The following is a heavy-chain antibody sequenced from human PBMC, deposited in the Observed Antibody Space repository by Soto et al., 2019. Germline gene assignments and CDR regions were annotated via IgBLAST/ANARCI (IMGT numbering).Heavy chain of an antibody. CDR3: ARAQNRYSSPFDY. V-gene: IGHV3-21*01. D-gene: IGHD6-13*01. CDR1: GFTFSSNS. J-gene: IGHJ4*02. Sequence: GSLRLSCAASGFTFSSNSMNWVRQPPGKGLEWVSSISSSSSCIYYADSVKGRFTISRDNAKNSLYLQMNSLRAEDTAVYYCARAQNRYSSPFDYWGQGTLVTVSS. CDR2: ISSSSSCI.